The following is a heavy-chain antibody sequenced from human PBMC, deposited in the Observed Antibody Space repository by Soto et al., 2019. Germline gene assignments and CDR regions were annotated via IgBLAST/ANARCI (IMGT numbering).Heavy chain of an antibody. J-gene: IGHJ2*01. CDR1: GFTFSSYW. V-gene: IGHV3-74*01. CDR3: ARGINYYDSSGYWYFDL. Sequence: EVQLVVSGGGLVQPGGSLRLSCAASGFTFSSYWMHWVRQAPGKGLVWVSRINSDGSSTSYADSVKGRFTISRDNAKNTLYLQMNSLRAEDTAVYYCARGINYYDSSGYWYFDLWGRGTLVTVSS. CDR2: INSDGSST. D-gene: IGHD3-22*01.